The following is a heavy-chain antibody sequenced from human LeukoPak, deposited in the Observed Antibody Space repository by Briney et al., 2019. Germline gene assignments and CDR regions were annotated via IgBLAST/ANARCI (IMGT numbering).Heavy chain of an antibody. CDR2: IYSGGST. D-gene: IGHD3-22*01. J-gene: IGHJ4*02. CDR3: ARDFAEDSSGYYYDY. Sequence: GGSLRLSCAASGFTVSSNYMSWVRQAPGKGLEWVSVIYSGGSTYYADSVKGRFTISRDNSKNTLYLQMNSLRAEDTAVYYCARDFAEDSSGYYYDYWGQGTLVTVSS. V-gene: IGHV3-53*01. CDR1: GFTVSSNY.